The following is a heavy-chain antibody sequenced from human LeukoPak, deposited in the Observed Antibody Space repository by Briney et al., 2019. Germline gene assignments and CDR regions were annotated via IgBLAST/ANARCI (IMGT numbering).Heavy chain of an antibody. D-gene: IGHD5-24*01. CDR2: ISSSSSYI. Sequence: GGSQRLSCAASGFPFSSYSKNWVRQAPGKGLEWVSSISSSSSYIYYADSVKGRFTISRDNAKNSLYLQMNSLRAEDTAVYYCARAPGMATTRHFDYWGQETMV. CDR3: ARAPGMATTRHFDY. V-gene: IGHV3-21*01. CDR1: GFPFSSYS. J-gene: IGHJ4*02.